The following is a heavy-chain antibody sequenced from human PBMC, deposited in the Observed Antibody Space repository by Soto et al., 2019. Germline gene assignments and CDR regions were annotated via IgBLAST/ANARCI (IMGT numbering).Heavy chain of an antibody. CDR2: IYPGDSDT. CDR3: ARQAIAARPTGYYYYGMDV. J-gene: IGHJ6*02. V-gene: IGHV5-51*01. Sequence: GESLKISCKGSGYSFTSYWIGRVRQMPGKGLEWMGIIYPGDSDTRYSPSFQGQVTISADKSISTAYLQWSSLKASDTAMYYCARQAIAARPTGYYYYGMDVWGQGTTVTVSS. D-gene: IGHD6-6*01. CDR1: GYSFTSYW.